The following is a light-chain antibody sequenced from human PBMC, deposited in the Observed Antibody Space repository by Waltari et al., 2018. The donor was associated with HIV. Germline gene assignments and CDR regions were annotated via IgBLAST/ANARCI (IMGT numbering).Light chain of an antibody. Sequence: DIQMTQSPSSLSASVGDRVTITCRASQGISNSLAWYQQKPGKAPKLLFYDTSKLEGGVPSRFSGSGSGTDYTLTISSLQPGDFATYYCQQYYITPPWTFGQGTKVEI. CDR1: QGISNS. V-gene: IGKV1-NL1*01. J-gene: IGKJ1*01. CDR3: QQYYITPPWT. CDR2: DTS.